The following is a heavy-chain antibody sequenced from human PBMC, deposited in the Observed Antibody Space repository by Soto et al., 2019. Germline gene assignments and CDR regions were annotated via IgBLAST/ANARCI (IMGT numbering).Heavy chain of an antibody. J-gene: IGHJ3*02. CDR1: GFTFSSYW. CDR2: IKQDGSEK. D-gene: IGHD2-2*01. Sequence: PGGSLRRSCAASGFTFSSYWMSWVRQAPEKGLEWVANIKQDGSEKYYVDSVKGRFTISTDNAKNSLYLQMNSLRAEDTAVYYCARDGQGYCSSTSCYAEADDAFDIWGQGTMVTVSS. CDR3: ARDGQGYCSSTSCYAEADDAFDI. V-gene: IGHV3-7*01.